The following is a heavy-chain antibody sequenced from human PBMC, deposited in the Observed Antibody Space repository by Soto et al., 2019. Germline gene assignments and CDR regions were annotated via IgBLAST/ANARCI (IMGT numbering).Heavy chain of an antibody. Sequence: GASVKVSCKASGYTFTSYAMHWVRQAPGQRLEWMGWINAGNGNTKYSQKFQGRVTITRDTSASTAYMELSSLRSEDTAAYYCARLHPGHYYGSGTYGMDVWGQGTTVTVSS. CDR1: GYTFTSYA. CDR2: INAGNGNT. CDR3: ARLHPGHYYGSGTYGMDV. D-gene: IGHD3-10*01. V-gene: IGHV1-3*01. J-gene: IGHJ6*02.